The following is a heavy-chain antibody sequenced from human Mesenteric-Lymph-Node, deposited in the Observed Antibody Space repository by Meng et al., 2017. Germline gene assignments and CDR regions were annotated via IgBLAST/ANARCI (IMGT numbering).Heavy chain of an antibody. CDR1: GGTFSSYA. D-gene: IGHD1-26*01. CDR3: ASGRVVGATMRGYFDY. V-gene: IGHV1-69*01. CDR2: IIPIFGTA. J-gene: IGHJ4*02. Sequence: QVQGVQSGAELKNPGSSVKVPCKASGGTFSSYAISWVRQAPGQGLEWMGGIIPIFGTANYAQKFQGRVTITADESTSTAYMELSSLRSEDTAVYYCASGRVVGATMRGYFDYWGQGTLVTVSS.